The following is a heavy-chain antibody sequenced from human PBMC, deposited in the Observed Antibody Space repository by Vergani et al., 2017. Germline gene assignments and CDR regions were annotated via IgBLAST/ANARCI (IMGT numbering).Heavy chain of an antibody. CDR2: SYYSGST. D-gene: IGHD1-20*01. Sequence: QVQLQESGPGLVKPSETLSLTCTVSGGSISSYYWSWIRQPPGKGLEWIGYSYYSGSTNYNPSLKSRVTISVDTSKNQFSLKLSSVTAADTAVYYCAITGTTTVDAFDIWGQGTMVTVSS. CDR1: GGSISSYY. J-gene: IGHJ3*02. CDR3: AITGTTTVDAFDI. V-gene: IGHV4-59*01.